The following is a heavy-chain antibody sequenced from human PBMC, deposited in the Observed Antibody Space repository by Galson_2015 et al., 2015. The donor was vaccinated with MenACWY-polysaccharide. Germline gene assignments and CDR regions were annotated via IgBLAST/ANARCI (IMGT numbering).Heavy chain of an antibody. V-gene: IGHV3-23*01. D-gene: IGHD4-11*01. CDR1: GFTFSSYA. J-gene: IGHJ6*04. CDR3: AKKRCTVLLTDV. CDR2: IRGRDGST. Sequence: SLRLSCAASGFTFSSYAMSWVRQAPGQGLQWVSAIRGRDGSTYYADSVRGRFTISRDNSKNTLFLQMKSLRAEDTAVYYCAKKRCTVLLTDVSGKATTVTVSS.